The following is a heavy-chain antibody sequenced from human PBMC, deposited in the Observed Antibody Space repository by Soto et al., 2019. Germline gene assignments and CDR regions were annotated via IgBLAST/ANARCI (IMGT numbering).Heavy chain of an antibody. CDR1: GGSFSGYY. CDR2: INHSGST. V-gene: IGHV4-34*01. J-gene: IGHJ6*02. CDR3: ARVHCIAARGYYYYYGMDV. D-gene: IGHD6-13*01. Sequence: QVQLQQWGAGLLKPSETLSLTCAVYGGSFSGYYWSWIRQPPGKGLEWIGEINHSGSTNYNPSLKSRVTISVDTSKNQFSLKLSSVTAADTAVYYCARVHCIAARGYYYYYGMDVWGQGTTVTVSS.